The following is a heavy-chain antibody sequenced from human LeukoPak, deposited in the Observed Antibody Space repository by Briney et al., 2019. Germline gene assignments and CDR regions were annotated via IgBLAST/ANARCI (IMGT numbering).Heavy chain of an antibody. V-gene: IGHV4-59*01. CDR3: ARGSRAGDFDAFDI. Sequence: SETLSLTCTVSGGSISSYYWSWIRQPPGKGLEWIGYIYYSGSTNYNPSLKSRVTISVDTSKNQFSLKLSFVTAADTAVYYCARGSRAGDFDAFDIWGQGTMVTVSS. D-gene: IGHD3-16*01. J-gene: IGHJ3*02. CDR2: IYYSGST. CDR1: GGSISSYY.